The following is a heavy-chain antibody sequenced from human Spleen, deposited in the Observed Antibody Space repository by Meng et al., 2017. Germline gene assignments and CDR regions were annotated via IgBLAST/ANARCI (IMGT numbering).Heavy chain of an antibody. CDR3: AREQGYYYDSSGYSTDAFDI. Sequence: SVKVSCKASGGTFSSYTISWVRQAPGQGLEWMGRIIPILGIANYAQKFQGRVTITADKSTSTAYMELRSLRSDDTAVYYCAREQGYYYDSSGYSTDAFDIWGQGTMVTVSS. CDR1: GGTFSSYT. V-gene: IGHV1-69*04. D-gene: IGHD3-22*01. J-gene: IGHJ3*02. CDR2: IIPILGIA.